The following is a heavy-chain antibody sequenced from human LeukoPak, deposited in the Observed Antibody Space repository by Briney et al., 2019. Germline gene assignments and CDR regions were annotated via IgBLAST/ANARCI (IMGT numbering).Heavy chain of an antibody. CDR1: GGSISSSSHF. J-gene: IGHJ5*02. D-gene: IGHD3-22*01. Sequence: SETLSLTCTVSGGSISSSSHFWGWIRQPPGKGLEWIGSINYSGSTYYNPSLESRVTISVDTSKNQFSLKLSSVTAADTAVYYCARPTGYDSSPWGQGTLVTVSS. V-gene: IGHV4-39*07. CDR3: ARPTGYDSSP. CDR2: INYSGST.